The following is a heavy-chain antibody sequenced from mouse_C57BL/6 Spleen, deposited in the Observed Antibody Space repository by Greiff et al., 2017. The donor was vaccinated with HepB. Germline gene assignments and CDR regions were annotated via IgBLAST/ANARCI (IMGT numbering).Heavy chain of an antibody. Sequence: QVQLQQPGAELVKPGASVKLSCKASGYTFTSYWMQWVKQRPGQGLEWFGEIDPSDSYTNNNQTSKGKATLTVDTSSSTAYMQLSSLTSEDSAVYYCARSNYGSSYGYWGHGTTLTVSS. J-gene: IGHJ2*01. CDR1: GYTFTSYW. CDR3: ARSNYGSSYGY. D-gene: IGHD1-1*01. CDR2: IDPSDSYT. V-gene: IGHV1-50*01.